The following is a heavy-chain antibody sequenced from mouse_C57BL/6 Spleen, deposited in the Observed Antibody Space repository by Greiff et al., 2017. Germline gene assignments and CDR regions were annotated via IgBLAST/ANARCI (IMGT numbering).Heavy chain of an antibody. V-gene: IGHV1-76*01. D-gene: IGHD2-14*01. CDR2: IYPGSGNT. CDR1: GYTFTDYY. J-gene: IGHJ3*01. Sequence: QVQLKESGAELVRPGASVKLSCKASGYTFTDYYINWVKQRPGQGLEWIARIYPGSGNTYYNEKFKGKATLTAEKSSSTAYMQLSSLTSEDSAVYFCAREGPVRGFAYWGQGTLVTVSA. CDR3: AREGPVRGFAY.